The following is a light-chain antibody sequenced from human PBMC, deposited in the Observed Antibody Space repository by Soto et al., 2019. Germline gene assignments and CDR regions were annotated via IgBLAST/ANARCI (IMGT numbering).Light chain of an antibody. V-gene: IGLV2-14*01. J-gene: IGLJ1*01. CDR1: SSDVGGYNY. CDR3: SSYTRSSTDV. Sequence: QSVLTQPASVSGSPGQAITISCTGNSSDVGGYNYVSWYQQHPGKAPKLMIYEVSNRPSGVSNRFSGSKSGNTASLTISGLQAEDEADYYFSSYTRSSTDVFGTGTKLTVL. CDR2: EVS.